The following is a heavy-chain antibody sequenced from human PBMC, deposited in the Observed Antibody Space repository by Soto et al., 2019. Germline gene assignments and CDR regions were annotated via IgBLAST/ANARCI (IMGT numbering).Heavy chain of an antibody. V-gene: IGHV1-69*12. CDR1: GGTFSSYA. D-gene: IGHD4-17*01. CDR3: ARDAVPGYGDYHLDY. Sequence: QVQLVQSGAEVKKPGSSVKVSCKASGGTFSSYAISWVRQAPGQGLEWMGGIIPIFGTAKYAQKFQGRVTITAEESTSTDYMELSSMRSEDTAVYYCARDAVPGYGDYHLDYWGQGTVVTVSS. J-gene: IGHJ4*02. CDR2: IIPIFGTA.